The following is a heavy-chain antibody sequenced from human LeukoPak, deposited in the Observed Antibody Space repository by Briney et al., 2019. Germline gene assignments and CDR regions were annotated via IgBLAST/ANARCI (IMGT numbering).Heavy chain of an antibody. CDR2: IYHSGST. D-gene: IGHD6-19*01. CDR3: ARARSIAVAGGSQDY. V-gene: IGHV4-30-2*01. J-gene: IGHJ4*02. Sequence: SETLSLTCTVSGGSISSGGYYWSWIRQPPGKGLEWIGYIYHSGSTYYNPSLKSRVTISVDTSENQFSLKLSSVTAADTAVYYCARARSIAVAGGSQDYWGQGTLVTVSS. CDR1: GGSISSGGYY.